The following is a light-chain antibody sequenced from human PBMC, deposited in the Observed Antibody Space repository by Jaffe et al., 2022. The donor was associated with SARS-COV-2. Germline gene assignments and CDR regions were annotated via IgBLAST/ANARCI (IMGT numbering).Light chain of an antibody. CDR2: GAS. CDR3: QQSYSTPRT. Sequence: DIQMTQSPSSLSASVGDRVTITCRASQNIATYLNWYQQKPGKAPKLLIYGASTLQSGVPSRFTGSGSGTDFTLTISSLQPEDFATYYCQQSYSTPRTFGQGTNLEIK. V-gene: IGKV1-39*01. CDR1: QNIATY. J-gene: IGKJ2*01.